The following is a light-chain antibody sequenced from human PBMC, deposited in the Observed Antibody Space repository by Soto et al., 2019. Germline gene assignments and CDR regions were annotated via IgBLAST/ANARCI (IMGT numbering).Light chain of an antibody. V-gene: IGKV1-8*01. Sequence: IQMTQSPSSLSASVGDRFTITCRASQGIRSYLAWYQQKPGKAPKLLIYAASSLQSGVPSRLSGSGSGTDFTLTISCLQSEDFATYYCQQYYSYPLFGQGTRLEIK. CDR2: AAS. CDR3: QQYYSYPL. J-gene: IGKJ5*01. CDR1: QGIRSY.